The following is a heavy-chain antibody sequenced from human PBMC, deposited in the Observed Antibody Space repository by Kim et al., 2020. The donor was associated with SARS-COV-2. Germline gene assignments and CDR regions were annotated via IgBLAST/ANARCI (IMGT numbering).Heavy chain of an antibody. V-gene: IGHV4-59*08. Sequence: SETLSRTCTVSGGSISSYYWSWIRQPPGKGLEWIGYIYYSGSTNYNPSLKSRVTISVDTSKNQFSLKLSSVTAADTAVYYCASSGYDYYFDYWGQGTLVTVSS. CDR2: IYYSGST. D-gene: IGHD5-12*01. CDR3: ASSGYDYYFDY. CDR1: GGSISSYY. J-gene: IGHJ4*02.